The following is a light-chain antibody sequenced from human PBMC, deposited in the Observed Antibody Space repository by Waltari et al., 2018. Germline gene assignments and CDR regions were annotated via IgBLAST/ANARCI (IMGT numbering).Light chain of an antibody. CDR1: QSISSY. V-gene: IGKV1-39*01. CDR3: QQSYSTSWS. Sequence: DIQRTQSPSSLSDSVGDRVTITCRASQSISSYLNWYQQKPGKAPKILIYAASSLQSGVPSRFSGSGSGTDFTLTISSLQPEDFATYYCQQSYSTSWSFGQGTKVEIK. CDR2: AAS. J-gene: IGKJ1*01.